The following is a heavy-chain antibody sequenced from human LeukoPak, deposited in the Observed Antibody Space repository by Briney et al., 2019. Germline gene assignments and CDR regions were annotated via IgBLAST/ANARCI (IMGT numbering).Heavy chain of an antibody. CDR2: IYYSGST. Sequence: SETLSLTCNVSGGSISSYYWSWIRQPPGKGLEWIGYIYYSGSTNYNPSLKSRVTISVDTSKNQFSLKLSSVTAADTAVYYCARGHEDYGDYLLWFDPWGQGTLVTVSS. J-gene: IGHJ5*02. V-gene: IGHV4-59*01. D-gene: IGHD4-17*01. CDR1: GGSISSYY. CDR3: ARGHEDYGDYLLWFDP.